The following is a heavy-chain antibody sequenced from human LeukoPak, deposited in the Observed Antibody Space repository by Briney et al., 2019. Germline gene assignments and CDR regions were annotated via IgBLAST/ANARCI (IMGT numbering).Heavy chain of an antibody. J-gene: IGHJ6*03. CDR1: GFTFSSYW. CDR2: IKQDGSEK. Sequence: PGGSLRLSCAASGFTFSSYWMSWVRQAPGKGLEWVANIKQDGSEKYYVDSVKGRFTISRDNAKNSLFLQINSLRAEDTAVYYCARLSTDYYYMDVWGKGTTVTISS. CDR3: ARLSTDYYYMDV. D-gene: IGHD4/OR15-4a*01. V-gene: IGHV3-7*01.